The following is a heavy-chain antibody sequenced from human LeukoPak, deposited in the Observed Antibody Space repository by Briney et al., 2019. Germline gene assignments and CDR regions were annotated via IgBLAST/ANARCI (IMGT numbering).Heavy chain of an antibody. CDR2: IYYSGST. CDR1: GGSISSSSYY. Sequence: PSETLSLTCTVSGGSISSSSYYWGWIRQPPGKGLEWIGSIYYSGSTYYNPSLKSRVTISVDTSKNQFSLKLSSVTAADTAVYYCAREGMAAAVFYYYYMDVWGKGTTVTVSS. D-gene: IGHD6-13*01. J-gene: IGHJ6*03. V-gene: IGHV4-39*07. CDR3: AREGMAAAVFYYYYMDV.